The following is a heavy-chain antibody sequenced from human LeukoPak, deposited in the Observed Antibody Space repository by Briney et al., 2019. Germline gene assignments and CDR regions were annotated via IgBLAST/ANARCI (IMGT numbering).Heavy chain of an antibody. D-gene: IGHD5/OR15-5a*01. J-gene: IGHJ4*02. CDR1: DYSISSGYGYY. CDR3: ATLVSTRYYFDY. Sequence: PSETLSLTCTVSDYSISSGYGYYWGWIRQPPGKGLEWIGNIYHSGITYYNHFNSSLKSRVTISIDTSKNQFSLRLTSVTAADTAVYFCATLVSTRYYFDYWGPGNPGHRLL. CDR2: IYHSGIT. V-gene: IGHV4-38-2*02.